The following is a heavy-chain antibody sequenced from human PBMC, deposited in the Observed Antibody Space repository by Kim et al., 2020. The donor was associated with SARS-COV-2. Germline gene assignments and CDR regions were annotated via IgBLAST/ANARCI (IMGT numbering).Heavy chain of an antibody. CDR1: GFTFSSYA. Sequence: GGSLRLSCAASGFTFSSYAMHWVRQAPGKGLEYVSAISSNGGSTYYANSVKGRFTISRDNSKNTLYLQMGSLRAEDMAVYYCARSLYYYGSGSYLDYWGQGTLVTVSS. D-gene: IGHD3-10*01. J-gene: IGHJ4*02. V-gene: IGHV3-64*01. CDR3: ARSLYYYGSGSYLDY. CDR2: ISSNGGST.